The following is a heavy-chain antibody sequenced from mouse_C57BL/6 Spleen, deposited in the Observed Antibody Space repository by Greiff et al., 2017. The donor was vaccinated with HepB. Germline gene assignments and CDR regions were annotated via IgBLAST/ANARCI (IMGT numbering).Heavy chain of an antibody. J-gene: IGHJ2*01. CDR2: INPNNGGT. CDR1: GYTFTDYY. V-gene: IGHV1-26*01. CDR3: ARGSGYGFDY. D-gene: IGHD3-2*02. Sequence: EVQLQQSEPELVKPGASVKISCKASGYTFTDYYMNWVKQSHGKSLEWIGDINPNNGGTSYNQKFKGKATLTVDKSSSTAYMELRSLTSEEAAVYYCARGSGYGFDYWGQGTTLTVSS.